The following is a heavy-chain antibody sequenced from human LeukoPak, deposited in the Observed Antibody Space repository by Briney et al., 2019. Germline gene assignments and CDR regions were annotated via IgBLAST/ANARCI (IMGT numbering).Heavy chain of an antibody. D-gene: IGHD2-15*01. CDR1: GFTFSSYA. Sequence: GGSLRLSCAASGFTFSSYAVSWVRQAPGKGLVWVSRINSDGSSTSYADSVKGRFTISRDNAKNTLYLQMNSLRAEDTAMYYCARGSDCSGGSCYSYWYFDLWGRGTLVTVSS. CDR2: INSDGSST. J-gene: IGHJ2*01. CDR3: ARGSDCSGGSCYSYWYFDL. V-gene: IGHV3-74*01.